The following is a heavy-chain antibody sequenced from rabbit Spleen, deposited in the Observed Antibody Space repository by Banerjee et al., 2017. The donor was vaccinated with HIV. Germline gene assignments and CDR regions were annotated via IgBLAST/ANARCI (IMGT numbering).Heavy chain of an antibody. Sequence: QEQLEESGGGLVKPGASLTLTCKASGFSFSSGYYMNWVRQAPGKGLEWIGIIYGDSSGATYYASWAKGRFTISKTSSTTVTLQMTSLTAADTATYFCARHVSGYGLWGQGTLVTVS. D-gene: IGHD6-1*01. CDR3: ARHVSGYGL. V-gene: IGHV1S45*01. CDR2: IYGDSSGAT. J-gene: IGHJ4*01. CDR1: GFSFSSGYY.